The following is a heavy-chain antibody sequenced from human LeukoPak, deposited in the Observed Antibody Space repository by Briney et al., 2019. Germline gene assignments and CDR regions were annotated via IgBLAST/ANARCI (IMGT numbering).Heavy chain of an antibody. CDR1: GGSISSSNYY. CDR2: IYYSGTT. D-gene: IGHD6-19*01. CDR3: ARQGYSSGWSNYFDY. J-gene: IGHJ4*02. V-gene: IGHV4-39*01. Sequence: PSETLSLTCTVSGGSISSSNYYWGWIRQPPEKGLEWIGSIYYSGTTYYNPSLKSRVTLSVDTSKNQFSLRLSSVTAADTAVYYCARQGYSSGWSNYFDYWGQGTLVSFSS.